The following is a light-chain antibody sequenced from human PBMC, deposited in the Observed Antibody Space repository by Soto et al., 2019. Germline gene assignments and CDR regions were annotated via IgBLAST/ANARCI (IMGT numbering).Light chain of an antibody. CDR3: QQFNSWPGT. V-gene: IGKV3-15*01. Sequence: EIVMTQSTATLSVSPGERATLSCRASQSVSSNLAWYQQKPGQAPRLLIYGPSTRATGIQARFSGSGSGTEFTLTISSLQSEDSAVYYCQQFNSWPGTFGQGTKVEIK. CDR2: GPS. CDR1: QSVSSN. J-gene: IGKJ1*01.